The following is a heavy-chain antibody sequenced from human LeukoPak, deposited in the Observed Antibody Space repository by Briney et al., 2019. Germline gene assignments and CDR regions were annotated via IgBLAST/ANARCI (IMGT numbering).Heavy chain of an antibody. CDR1: SGSFSGYY. CDR3: ASGIAAPRRSPWGY. D-gene: IGHD6-25*01. CDR2: INHSGST. J-gene: IGHJ4*02. V-gene: IGHV4-34*01. Sequence: SETLSLTCAVYSGSFSGYYWSWIRQPPGKGLEWIGEINHSGSTNYNPSLKSRVTISVDTSKNQFSLKLSSVTAADTAVYYCASGIAAPRRSPWGYRGQGTLVTVSS.